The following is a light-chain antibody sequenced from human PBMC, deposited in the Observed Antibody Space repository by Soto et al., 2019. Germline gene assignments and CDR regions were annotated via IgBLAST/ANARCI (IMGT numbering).Light chain of an antibody. J-gene: IGKJ5*01. V-gene: IGKV3-11*01. Sequence: ENLLTQCPATLSLSLGEGATLPCRSSERVSTFLAWYQQKPGQATRLLIYEASSRATGIPARFSGGGSGTVFTLTISRLEPEDFAVYYCQQRSNWPSITFGQGTRLEIK. CDR1: ERVSTF. CDR2: EAS. CDR3: QQRSNWPSIT.